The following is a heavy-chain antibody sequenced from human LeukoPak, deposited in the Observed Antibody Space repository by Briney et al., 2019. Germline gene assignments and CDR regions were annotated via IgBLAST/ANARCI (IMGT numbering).Heavy chain of an antibody. Sequence: PSETLSLTCAVYGVSLSGYYWNWIRQPPGKGLEWIGEINHSGSTNYNPSLKSRVTISVDTSMNQFSLRLSSVTAADTAKYYCARGPGYYYGSGEDYWGQGTLVTVSS. J-gene: IGHJ4*02. D-gene: IGHD3-10*01. CDR1: GVSLSGYY. CDR3: ARGPGYYYGSGEDY. CDR2: INHSGST. V-gene: IGHV4-34*01.